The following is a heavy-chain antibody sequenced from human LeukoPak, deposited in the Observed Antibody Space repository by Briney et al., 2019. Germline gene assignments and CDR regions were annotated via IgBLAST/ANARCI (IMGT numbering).Heavy chain of an antibody. Sequence: SETLSLTCTVSGGSISSYYWSWIRQPPGKGLEWIGYIYYSGSTNYNPSLKSRVTISVDTSKNQFSLKLSSVTAADTAVYYCARDRYCSSTSCYNWFDPWGQGTLVTVSS. CDR3: ARDRYCSSTSCYNWFDP. CDR2: IYYSGST. CDR1: GGSISSYY. V-gene: IGHV4-59*01. D-gene: IGHD2-2*01. J-gene: IGHJ5*02.